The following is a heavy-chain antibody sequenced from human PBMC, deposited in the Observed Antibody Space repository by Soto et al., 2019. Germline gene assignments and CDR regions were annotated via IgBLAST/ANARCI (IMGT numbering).Heavy chain of an antibody. D-gene: IGHD1-1*01. CDR3: ARDLGYGFDI. CDR2: IRSSGT. V-gene: IGHV3-48*02. J-gene: IGHJ3*02. Sequence: NWVRQAPGKGLEWVSYIRSSGTYADSVKGRFTISRDNAKNSLYLQMNSLRDEDSAVYYCARDLGYGFDIWGQGTMVTVSS.